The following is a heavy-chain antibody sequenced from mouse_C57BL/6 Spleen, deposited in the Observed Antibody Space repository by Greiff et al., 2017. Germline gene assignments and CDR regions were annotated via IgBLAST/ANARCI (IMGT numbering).Heavy chain of an antibody. CDR2: ISDGGSYT. V-gene: IGHV5-4*01. Sequence: EVQGVESGGGLVKPGGSLKLSCAASGFTFSSYAMSWVRQTPEKRLEWVATISDGGSYTYYPDNVKGRFTISRDTAKNNLYLQMSHLKSEDTAMYYGARDRGGTVYYFDYWGQGTTLTVSS. CDR1: GFTFSSYA. CDR3: ARDRGGTVYYFDY. J-gene: IGHJ2*01. D-gene: IGHD3-3*01.